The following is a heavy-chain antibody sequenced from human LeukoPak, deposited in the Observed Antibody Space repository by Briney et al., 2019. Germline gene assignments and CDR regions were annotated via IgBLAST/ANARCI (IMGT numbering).Heavy chain of an antibody. D-gene: IGHD1-7*01. V-gene: IGHV3-7*03. J-gene: IGHJ4*02. CDR1: GFTFRSYW. Sequence: GGSLRLSCAASGFTFRSYWMSWVRQAPGKGLEWVANIKQDGSEKYYVDSVKGRFTTSRDNAKNSLYLQMNSLRAEDTAVYYCARDLAGTSLWGQGTLVTVSS. CDR2: IKQDGSEK. CDR3: ARDLAGTSL.